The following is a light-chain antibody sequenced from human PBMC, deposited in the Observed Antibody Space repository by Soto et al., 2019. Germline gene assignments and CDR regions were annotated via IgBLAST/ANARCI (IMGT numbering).Light chain of an antibody. Sequence: EIVMTQSPAPLSVSPGEGATLSCWASQSIGKDVAWYQQRPGQAPRLLIYGASTRAPGIPARFSGSGSGTDFTLTISGLLSEDFALYYCQQYNNWPRTFGQGTNV. CDR2: GAS. V-gene: IGKV3-15*01. CDR1: QSIGKD. CDR3: QQYNNWPRT. J-gene: IGKJ1*01.